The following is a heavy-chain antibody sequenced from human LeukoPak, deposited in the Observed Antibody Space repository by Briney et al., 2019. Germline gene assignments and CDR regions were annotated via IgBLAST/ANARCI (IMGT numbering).Heavy chain of an antibody. V-gene: IGHV4-59*08. J-gene: IGHJ4*02. D-gene: IGHD1-26*01. Sequence: SETLSLTCTVSGGSISSYYWSWIRQPPGKGLEWIGYIYDSGSTNYNPSLKSRVTISVDTSKNQYSLNLSSVTAADTAIYYCARLGGATSPFGYWGQGTLVTVSS. CDR3: ARLGGATSPFGY. CDR2: IYDSGST. CDR1: GGSISSYY.